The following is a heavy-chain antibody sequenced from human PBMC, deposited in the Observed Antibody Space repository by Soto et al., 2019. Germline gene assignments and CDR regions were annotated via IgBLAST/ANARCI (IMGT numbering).Heavy chain of an antibody. CDR3: ARYPKDSSAYYHHYYYGMDV. J-gene: IGHJ6*02. CDR1: GYTFTSYG. CDR2: INAGNGNT. V-gene: IGHV1-3*01. D-gene: IGHD3-22*01. Sequence: ASVKVSCKASGYTFTSYGIHWVRQAPGQRLEWTGWINAGNGNTKYSEKFQGSVTITRDTSASTAYLELSSLRSEDTAVYYCARYPKDSSAYYHHYYYGMDVWGQGTTVTVSS.